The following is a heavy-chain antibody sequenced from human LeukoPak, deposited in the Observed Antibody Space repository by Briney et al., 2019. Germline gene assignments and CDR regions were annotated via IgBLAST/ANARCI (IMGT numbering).Heavy chain of an antibody. CDR3: ARDRPRLSSSWYY. CDR2: INAGNGNT. CDR1: GYTFTSYA. Sequence: ASVKVSCKASGYTFTSYAMHWVRQAPGQRLEWMGWINAGNGNTKYSQKFQGRVTTTRDTSASTAYMELSSLRSEDTAVYYCARDRPRLSSSWYYWGQGTLVTVSS. D-gene: IGHD6-13*01. J-gene: IGHJ4*02. V-gene: IGHV1-3*01.